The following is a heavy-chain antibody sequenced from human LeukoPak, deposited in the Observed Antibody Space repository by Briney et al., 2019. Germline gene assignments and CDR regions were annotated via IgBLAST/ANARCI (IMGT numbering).Heavy chain of an antibody. V-gene: IGHV1-69*05. J-gene: IGHJ4*02. CDR3: ARETYYYDSSGYYKVYYFDY. CDR2: IIPIFGTA. Sequence: ASVKVSCKASGGTFSSYAISWVRQAPGQGLEWMGRIIPIFGTANYAQKFKGRVTITTDESTSTAYMELSSLRSEDTAVYYCARETYYYDSSGYYKVYYFDYWGQGTLVTVSS. CDR1: GGTFSSYA. D-gene: IGHD3-22*01.